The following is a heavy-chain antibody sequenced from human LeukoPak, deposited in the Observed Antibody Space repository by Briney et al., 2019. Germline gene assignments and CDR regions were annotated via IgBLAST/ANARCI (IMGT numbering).Heavy chain of an antibody. V-gene: IGHV3-15*01. CDR1: GFTFSSYG. D-gene: IGHD1-1*01. Sequence: GGSLRLSCAASGFTFSSYGMHWVRQAPGKGLEWVGRIKSKTDGGTTDYAAPVKGRFTISRDDSKNTLYLQMNSLKTEDTAVYYCTGTWNDWTPTGFDYWGQGTLVTVSS. J-gene: IGHJ4*02. CDR2: IKSKTDGGTT. CDR3: TGTWNDWTPTGFDY.